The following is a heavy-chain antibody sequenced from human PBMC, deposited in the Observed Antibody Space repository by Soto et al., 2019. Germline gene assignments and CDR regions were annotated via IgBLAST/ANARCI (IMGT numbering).Heavy chain of an antibody. CDR3: ARDVAAGIDYYYYGMDV. J-gene: IGHJ6*02. CDR1: GYSFTSYW. D-gene: IGHD6-13*01. Sequence: GESLKISCKGSGYSFTSYWISWVRQMPGKGLEWMGRIDPSDSYTNYSPSFQGHVTISADKSISTAYLQWSSLKASDTAMYYCARDVAAGIDYYYYGMDVWGQGTTVTVS. CDR2: IDPSDSYT. V-gene: IGHV5-10-1*01.